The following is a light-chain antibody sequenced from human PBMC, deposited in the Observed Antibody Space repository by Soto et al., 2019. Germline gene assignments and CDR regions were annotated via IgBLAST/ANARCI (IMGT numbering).Light chain of an antibody. CDR1: TGSVTSAHY. CDR3: LLSYNGAEV. V-gene: IGLV7-46*01. J-gene: IGLJ7*01. Sequence: VVTQEPSLTVSPGGTVTLTCGSSTGSVTSAHYPDWFQQKPGQAPRTLIYDTNNKHSWTPARFSGSLLGGKAALTLSGAQPEDEADYYCLLSYNGAEVFGGGTQLTVL. CDR2: DTN.